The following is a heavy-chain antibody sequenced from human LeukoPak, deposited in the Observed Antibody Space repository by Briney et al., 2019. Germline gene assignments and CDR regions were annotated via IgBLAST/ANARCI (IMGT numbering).Heavy chain of an antibody. D-gene: IGHD3-22*01. V-gene: IGHV3-15*01. CDR2: IKSKTDGGTT. J-gene: IGHJ5*02. Sequence: GGSLRLSCAASGFTFSNAWMSWVRQAPGKGLEWVGRIKSKTDGGTTDYAAPVKGRFTISGDDSKNTLYLQMNSLKTGDTAVYYCTTDPITMIVVVHNWFDPWGQGTLVTVSS. CDR1: GFTFSNAW. CDR3: TTDPITMIVVVHNWFDP.